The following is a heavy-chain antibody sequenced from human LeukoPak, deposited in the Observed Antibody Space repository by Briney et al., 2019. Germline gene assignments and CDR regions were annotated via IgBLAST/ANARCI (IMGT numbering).Heavy chain of an antibody. V-gene: IGHV1-18*01. CDR1: GYTFTSYG. Sequence: GASVKVSCKASGYTFTSYGINWVRQAPGQGLEWMGWISAYNGNTNYAQKLQGRVTMTTDTSTSTAYMELRSLRSDDTAVYYCARDHCTNGVCYMGRYWGQGTLVTVSS. D-gene: IGHD2-8*01. CDR2: ISAYNGNT. J-gene: IGHJ4*02. CDR3: ARDHCTNGVCYMGRY.